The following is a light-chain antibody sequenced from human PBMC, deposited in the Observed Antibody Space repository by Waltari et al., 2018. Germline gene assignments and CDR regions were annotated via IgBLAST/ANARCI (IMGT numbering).Light chain of an antibody. J-gene: IGLJ2*01. CDR2: QDS. V-gene: IGLV3-1*01. CDR1: KLGDKY. CDR3: QAWDSSTAV. Sequence: SYELTQPPSVSVSPGQTASITCSGDKLGDKYACWYQQKPGQSPVLVIYQDSKRPSGFPERFSGSNSGNTATLTISGTQAMDEADYYCQAWDSSTAVFGGGTKLTVL.